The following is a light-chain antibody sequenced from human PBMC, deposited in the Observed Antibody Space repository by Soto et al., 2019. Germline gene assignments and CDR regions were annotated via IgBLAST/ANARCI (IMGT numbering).Light chain of an antibody. CDR3: CSYSSSDSYV. CDR2: DVV. CDR1: SSDVGRFNF. V-gene: IGLV2-14*03. Sequence: QSVLTQPASVSGSPGQSITVSCNGTSSDVGRFNFVSWFQQHPGKVPKLIIYDVVNRPSGVSSRFSGSKSANVASLTISGLQADDDADYYCCSYSSSDSYVFGTGTK. J-gene: IGLJ1*01.